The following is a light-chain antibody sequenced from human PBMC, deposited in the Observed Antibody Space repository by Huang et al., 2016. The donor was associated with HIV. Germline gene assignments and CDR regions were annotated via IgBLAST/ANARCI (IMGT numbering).Light chain of an antibody. CDR1: QTILHDSDSRNY. CDR2: WAS. J-gene: IGKJ3*01. CDR3: QQYYSSPFT. Sequence: DIVMTQSPDSLAVSLGERATINCKSSQTILHDSDSRNYLAWYQQKPGQPPKLLIHWASIRKAGVPDRFIGSGSGTDFTLTISSLQAEGVAVDYSQQYYSSPFTFGHGTNVDI. V-gene: IGKV4-1*01.